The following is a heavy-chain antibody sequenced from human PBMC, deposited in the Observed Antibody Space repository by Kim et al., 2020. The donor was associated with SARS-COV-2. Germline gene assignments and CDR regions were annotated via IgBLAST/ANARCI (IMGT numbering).Heavy chain of an antibody. J-gene: IGHJ1*01. D-gene: IGHD6-19*01. CDR3: AKVSSGSSGWFEYFQH. V-gene: IGHV3-23*01. CDR2: IRGSGGST. Sequence: GGSLRLSCAASGLTFNNYAMSWVRQAPGKGLEWVSGIRGSGGSTPYADSVKGRFTISRDNSKNMLYLLMDTLRADDTALYYCAKVSSGSSGWFEYFQHWGQGTLVTVSS. CDR1: GLTFNNYA.